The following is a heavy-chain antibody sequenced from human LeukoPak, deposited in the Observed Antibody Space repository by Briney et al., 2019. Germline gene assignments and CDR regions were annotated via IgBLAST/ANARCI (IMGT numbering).Heavy chain of an antibody. Sequence: GASVKVSCKASGYTFTNYYVHWVRQAPGQGLEWMGIIKLSGGGTSYALKFQGRVTMTRDTSTSTAYMELSSLRSEDTAVYYCARDHFDSSGYYYLLGYFEHWGQGTLVTVSS. D-gene: IGHD3-22*01. CDR1: GYTFTNYY. J-gene: IGHJ1*01. CDR2: IKLSGGGT. V-gene: IGHV1-46*01. CDR3: ARDHFDSSGYYYLLGYFEH.